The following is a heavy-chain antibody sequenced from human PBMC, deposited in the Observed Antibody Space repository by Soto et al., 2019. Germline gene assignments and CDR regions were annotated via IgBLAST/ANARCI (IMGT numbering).Heavy chain of an antibody. V-gene: IGHV1-69*06. CDR2: IIPIFGTT. D-gene: IGHD2-15*01. J-gene: IGHJ4*02. CDR1: GGAFSRYI. Sequence: QVQLVQSGAEVKKPGSSVKVSCQASGGAFSRYIISWVRQAPGQGLEWMGGIIPIFGTTNYAQRFQGRVTMTADNSTSAAYMELSSLRSEDTAVYYCASRHCRGGSCYSEIWDYWGQGTLVTVAS. CDR3: ASRHCRGGSCYSEIWDY.